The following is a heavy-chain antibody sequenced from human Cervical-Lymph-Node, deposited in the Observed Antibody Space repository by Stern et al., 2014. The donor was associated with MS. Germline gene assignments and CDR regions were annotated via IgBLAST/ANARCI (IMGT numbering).Heavy chain of an antibody. J-gene: IGHJ3*02. Sequence: VQLEESGPGLVKPSQTLSLSCTVSGAPVNSGGYYWTWIRPVPGKGLEWIGYIHHRGATFYNPPLKSRVTISVDTSENQVSLMLSFVTAADTAVYYCAAIGPLMEGAAFDIWGQGTLVTVSS. CDR3: AAIGPLMEGAAFDI. CDR2: IHHRGAT. V-gene: IGHV4-31*03. D-gene: IGHD3-16*01. CDR1: GAPVNSGGYY.